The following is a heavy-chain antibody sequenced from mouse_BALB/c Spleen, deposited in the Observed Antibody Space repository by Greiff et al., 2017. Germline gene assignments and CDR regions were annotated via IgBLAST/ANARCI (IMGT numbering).Heavy chain of an antibody. CDR3: ARYDDGYQGLIRY. D-gene: IGHD2-3*01. CDR1: GDSITSGY. Sequence: EVMLVESGPSLVKPSQTLSLTCSVTGDSITSGYWNWIRKFPGNKLEYMGYISYSGSTYYNPSLKSRISITRDTSKNQYYLQLNSVTTEDTATYYCARYDDGYQGLIRYWGQGTTLTVSS. CDR2: ISYSGST. V-gene: IGHV3-8*02. J-gene: IGHJ2*01.